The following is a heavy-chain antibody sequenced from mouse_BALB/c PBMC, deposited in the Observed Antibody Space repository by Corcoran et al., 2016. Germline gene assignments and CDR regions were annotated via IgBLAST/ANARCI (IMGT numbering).Heavy chain of an antibody. CDR2: INPYNGDT. CDR3: AIYYGYC. V-gene: IGHV1-20*02. J-gene: IGHJ2*01. Sequence: EVQLQQSGPERVKPGASGRISCKASGYSFTGYFMNWVMQSHGKSLEWIGRINPYNGDTFYNQKFKGKATLTVDKSSSTAHMALRGLAPEDSAVYYCAIYYGYCWGQGTTLTVSP. CDR1: GYSFTGYF. D-gene: IGHD1-2*01.